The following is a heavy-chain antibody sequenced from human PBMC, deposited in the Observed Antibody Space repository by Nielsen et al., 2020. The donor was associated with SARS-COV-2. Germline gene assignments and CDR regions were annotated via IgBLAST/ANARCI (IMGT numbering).Heavy chain of an antibody. CDR3: ARDSPGIAAADY. Sequence: VSCKASGYTFTSYGISWVRQAPGQGLEWMGWISAYNGNTNYAQKLQGRVTMTRDTSISTAYMELSRLRSDDTAVYYCARDSPGIAAADYWGQGTLVTVSS. CDR2: ISAYNGNT. D-gene: IGHD6-13*01. V-gene: IGHV1-18*01. CDR1: GYTFTSYG. J-gene: IGHJ4*02.